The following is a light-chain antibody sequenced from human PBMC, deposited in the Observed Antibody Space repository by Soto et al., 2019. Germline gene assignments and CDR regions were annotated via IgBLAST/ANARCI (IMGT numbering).Light chain of an antibody. Sequence: DIQMTQSPSSLSASVGDRVTITCRASQSISTYLIWYQQKPGKAPKLLIYATSSLQSGVPSRFSGSGSGTDFTLTISRLEPEDFAVYYCQQYGSSSITFGQGTRLEIK. CDR3: QQYGSSSIT. J-gene: IGKJ5*01. V-gene: IGKV1-39*01. CDR2: ATS. CDR1: QSISTY.